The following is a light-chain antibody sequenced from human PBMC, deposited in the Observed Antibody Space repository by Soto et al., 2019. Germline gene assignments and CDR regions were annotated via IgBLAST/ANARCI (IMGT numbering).Light chain of an antibody. CDR3: QHYGQP. Sequence: EIVLTQSPATLSVSPGKRASLSCRASQSISSSLAWYQQKTGQAPGLLIYGASTRAAVISARFSGSGSGTDFTLTISSLEPEDFAVYYCQHYGQPFGQGTKVDI. V-gene: IGKV3-15*01. CDR1: QSISSS. J-gene: IGKJ1*01. CDR2: GAS.